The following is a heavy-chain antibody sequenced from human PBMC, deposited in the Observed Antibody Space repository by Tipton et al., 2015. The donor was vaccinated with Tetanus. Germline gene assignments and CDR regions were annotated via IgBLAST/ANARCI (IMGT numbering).Heavy chain of an antibody. CDR1: GGSISSGSHS. CDR2: LHSSGNT. D-gene: IGHD6-25*01. CDR3: ARLPTGYPNWVDP. J-gene: IGHJ5*02. V-gene: IGHV4-39*01. Sequence: TLSLTCTVSGGSISSGSHSWGWIRLSPGTGLEWIGTLHSSGNTYYNPSLQSRVTIFVDTSKNQFSLSLTSVTAADTAVYYCARLPTGYPNWVDPWGQGTLVTVSS.